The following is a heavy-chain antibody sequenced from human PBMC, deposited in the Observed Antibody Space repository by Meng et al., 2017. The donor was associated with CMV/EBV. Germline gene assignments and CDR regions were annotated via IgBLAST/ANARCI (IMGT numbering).Heavy chain of an antibody. CDR1: GFTFSGSA. Sequence: GGSLRLSCAASGFTFSGSAMHWVRQASGKGLEWVGRIRSKANSYATAYAASVKGRFTISRGDSKNTAYLQMNSLKTEDTAVYYCTSRRDIVVVVADRDYWGQGTLVTVSS. CDR3: TSRRDIVVVVADRDY. CDR2: IRSKANSYAT. D-gene: IGHD2-15*01. J-gene: IGHJ4*02. V-gene: IGHV3-73*01.